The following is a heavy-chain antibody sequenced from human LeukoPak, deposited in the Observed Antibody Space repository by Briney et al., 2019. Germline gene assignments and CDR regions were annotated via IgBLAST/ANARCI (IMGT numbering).Heavy chain of an antibody. CDR3: ARDPSPGGWIMRGDYYYYYMDV. Sequence: PGGSLRLSCAASGFTFSSYGMNWVRQAPGKGLEWVSYISSSSSTIYYADSVKGRFTISRDNAKNSLYLQMNSLRAEDTAVYYCARDPSPGGWIMRGDYYYYYMDVWGKGTTVTVSS. CDR2: ISSSSSTI. CDR1: GFTFSSYG. J-gene: IGHJ6*03. D-gene: IGHD6-19*01. V-gene: IGHV3-48*04.